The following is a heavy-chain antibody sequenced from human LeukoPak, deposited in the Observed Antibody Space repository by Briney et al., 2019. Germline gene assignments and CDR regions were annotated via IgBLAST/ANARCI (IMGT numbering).Heavy chain of an antibody. J-gene: IGHJ4*02. CDR3: SRGLDSRKLGY. CDR1: GGSFSSDDQY. D-gene: IGHD4-11*01. CDR2: IHASGIL. Sequence: SQTLSLTCTVSGGSFSSDDQYWNWIRQSPGKGLEWIGSIHASGILYNNPYLESRVTMSRDTSKYQLYLNLTFVTAAATAVYFCSRGLDSRKLGYWGQGILVTVSS. V-gene: IGHV4-31*03.